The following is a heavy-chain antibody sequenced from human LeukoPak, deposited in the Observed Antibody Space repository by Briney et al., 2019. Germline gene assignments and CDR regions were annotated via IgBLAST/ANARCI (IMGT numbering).Heavy chain of an antibody. V-gene: IGHV1-2*02. D-gene: IGHD2-2*01. Sequence: ASVKVSCKASGYTFTGYYMHWVGQAPGQGLEWMGWINPNSGGTNYAQKFQGRVTMTRDTSISTAYMELSRLRSDDTAVYYCARQSPHMRSRPNRVDYWGQGTLVTVSS. CDR2: INPNSGGT. CDR3: ARQSPHMRSRPNRVDY. CDR1: GYTFTGYY. J-gene: IGHJ4*02.